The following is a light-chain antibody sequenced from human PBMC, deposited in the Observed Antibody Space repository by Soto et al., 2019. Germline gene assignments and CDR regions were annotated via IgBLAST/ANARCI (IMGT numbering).Light chain of an antibody. CDR1: QTVGSN. J-gene: IGKJ2*01. CDR3: QPYNVWPYT. CDR2: GAS. V-gene: IGKV3-15*01. Sequence: EIVLTQSPATLAVSPGESATLSCRERQTVGSNLAWYQQKPVQSPRLLIFGASTRAAGIPARFSGSGSGTECPLTISSLQSEAFAIYFCQPYNVWPYTFGQWNNLKIK.